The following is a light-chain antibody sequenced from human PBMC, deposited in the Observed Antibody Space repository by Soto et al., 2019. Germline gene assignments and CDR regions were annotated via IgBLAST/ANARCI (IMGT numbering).Light chain of an antibody. J-gene: IGKJ4*01. V-gene: IGKV3D-15*01. CDR1: QSVTSN. CDR2: DAS. CDR3: QQYNNWPRAT. Sequence: EIVMTHSPATLSVSPGERATLSCSALQSVTSNYLAWYQHKPGQAPRLLIYDASSRATGIPDRFSGSGSGTEFNLTISSLQSEDFGVYYCQQYNNWPRATFGGGTKVDI.